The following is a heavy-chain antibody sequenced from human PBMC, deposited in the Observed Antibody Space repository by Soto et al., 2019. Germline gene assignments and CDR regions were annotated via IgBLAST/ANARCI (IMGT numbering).Heavy chain of an antibody. CDR2: IIPIFGTA. V-gene: IGHV1-69*13. CDR3: ARFSHRGLGYYYGMDV. Sequence: ASVKVSCKASGGTFSSYAISWVRQAPGQGLEWMGGIIPIFGTANYAQKFQGRVTITADESTSTAYMELSSLRSEDTAVYYCARFSHRGLGYYYGMDVWGQGTTVTVSS. J-gene: IGHJ6*02. CDR1: GGTFSSYA.